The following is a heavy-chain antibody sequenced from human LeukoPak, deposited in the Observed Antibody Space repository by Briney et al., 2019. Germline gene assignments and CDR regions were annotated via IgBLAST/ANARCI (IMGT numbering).Heavy chain of an antibody. Sequence: GAVRVSCVASGDTFTIYGISCGRQGPGEGAERGGWINAYSTYNGNTNYAQKFQGRVTMTTDTSTRTAYMELRSLRSDDTAVYYCASQGVGGYNWGNYWGQGTLVTVSS. CDR3: ASQGVGGYNWGNY. J-gene: IGHJ4*02. V-gene: IGHV1-18*01. CDR1: GDTFTIYG. CDR2: INAYSTYNGNT. D-gene: IGHD5-24*01.